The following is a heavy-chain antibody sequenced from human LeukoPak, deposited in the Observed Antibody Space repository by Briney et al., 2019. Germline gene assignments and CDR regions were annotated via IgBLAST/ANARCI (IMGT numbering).Heavy chain of an antibody. CDR2: PHADGSEK. CDR1: GFTVTSDS. V-gene: IGHV3-7*01. Sequence: GRSLRLSCAASGFTVTSDSMNWVRQAAGDWREWVARPHADGSEKYYVGSVKGRFTISGDNAKNSLYLQMNSLRVDDTAVYYCARGGYSFDYLGQGTLVTVSS. J-gene: IGHJ4*02. D-gene: IGHD5-12*01. CDR3: ARGGYSFDY.